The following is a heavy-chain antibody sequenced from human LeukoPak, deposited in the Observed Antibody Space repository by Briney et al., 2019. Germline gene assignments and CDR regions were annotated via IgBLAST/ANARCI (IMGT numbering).Heavy chain of an antibody. CDR3: ARGVRNQLLSEY. J-gene: IGHJ4*02. Sequence: GASVKVSCKTSEDTVRAYDVTWGGRGTRKELEWMGWMNPNSGNTGSAQKFWGRVTMTSNASISSAYMELHRLTSEDTAVYYCARGVRNQLLSEYWGQGTLITVSS. CDR1: EDTVRAYD. CDR2: MNPNSGNT. V-gene: IGHV1-8*01. D-gene: IGHD2-2*01.